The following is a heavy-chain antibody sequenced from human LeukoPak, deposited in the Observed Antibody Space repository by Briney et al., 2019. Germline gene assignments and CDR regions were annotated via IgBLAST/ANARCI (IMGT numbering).Heavy chain of an antibody. V-gene: IGHV3-66*02. Sequence: GGSLRLSCAASEFSVGSNYMTWVRQAPGKGLEWVSLIYSGGSTYYADSVKGRFTISRDNSKNTLYLQMNSLRAEDTAVYYCAKEGYSSSWYVGYYFDYWGQGTLVTVSS. CDR2: IYSGGST. D-gene: IGHD6-13*01. CDR1: EFSVGSNY. CDR3: AKEGYSSSWYVGYYFDY. J-gene: IGHJ4*02.